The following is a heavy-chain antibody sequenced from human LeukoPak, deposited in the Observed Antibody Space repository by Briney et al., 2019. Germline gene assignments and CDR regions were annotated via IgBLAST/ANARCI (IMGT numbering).Heavy chain of an antibody. CDR1: GFTFRVYY. Sequence: PGGSLRLSCAASGFTFRVYYMSWVRDAQGKGLEWVSYISSSGHTMYYADSVKGRFTISRDNAKNSLYLQMNSLRVEDTAVYYCARSGAAGYWGQRTLVTVSS. J-gene: IGHJ4*02. CDR3: ARSGAAGY. CDR2: ISSSGHTM. V-gene: IGHV3-11*04. D-gene: IGHD1-26*01.